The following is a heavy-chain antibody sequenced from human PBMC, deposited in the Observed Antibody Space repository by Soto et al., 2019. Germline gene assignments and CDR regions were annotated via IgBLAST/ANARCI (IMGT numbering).Heavy chain of an antibody. Sequence: QVQLVQSGAEVKKPGASVKVSCKASGYTFIGYYIHWVRQAPGQGLEWMGRINPRSGDTTYAQKFQGRLTMTRDTSNSTAYMEVSSLRSDDTAGDYCGRDGVGATPLGWFDPWGQGSLVTVSS. D-gene: IGHD1-26*01. V-gene: IGHV1-2*06. J-gene: IGHJ5*02. CDR3: GRDGVGATPLGWFDP. CDR1: GYTFIGYY. CDR2: INPRSGDT.